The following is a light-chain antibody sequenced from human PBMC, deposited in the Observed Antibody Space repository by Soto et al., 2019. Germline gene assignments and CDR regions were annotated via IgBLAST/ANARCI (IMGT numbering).Light chain of an antibody. CDR2: GAS. CDR1: QSVSSN. V-gene: IGKV3-15*01. J-gene: IGKJ5*01. Sequence: EVVLTQSPGTLSLSPGERATLSCRASQSVSSNLAWFQQKPGQGPRLLIYGASTRATGIPARFSGSGSETDFTLTISSLRSEDSAVYHCQQYNNWPITFGQGTRLEIK. CDR3: QQYNNWPIT.